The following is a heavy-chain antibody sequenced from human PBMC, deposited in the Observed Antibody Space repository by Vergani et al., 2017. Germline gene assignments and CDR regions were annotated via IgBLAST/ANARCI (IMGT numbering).Heavy chain of an antibody. D-gene: IGHD2-15*01. J-gene: IGHJ6*03. CDR1: GGSISSGGYY. V-gene: IGHV4-31*03. CDR3: ARGVVGGRYCSGGSCYHTNYYYYMDV. CDR2: IYYSGST. Sequence: QVQLQGSGPGLVKPSQTLSLTCTVSGGSISSGGYYWSWIRQHPGKGLEWIGYIYYSGSTYYNPSLKSRVTISVDTSKNQFSLKLSSVTAADTAVYYCARGVVGGRYCSGGSCYHTNYYYYMDVWGKGTTVTVSS.